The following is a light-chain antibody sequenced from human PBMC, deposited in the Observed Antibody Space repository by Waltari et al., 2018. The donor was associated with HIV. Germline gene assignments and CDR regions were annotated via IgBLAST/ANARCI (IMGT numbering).Light chain of an antibody. V-gene: IGLV1-44*01. J-gene: IGLJ2*01. CDR1: CYNIGVNS. CDR3: AAWDDGLNAL. Sequence: QSVLTQPASASGTAGQRVTSACSGCCYNIGVNSGTWYQHRPGTAPRLLLHHNNQRTSGVPDRFASSKSGTSAPFAISRLSSADAGDYDCAAWDDGLNALFGGGTKLTVL. CDR2: HNN.